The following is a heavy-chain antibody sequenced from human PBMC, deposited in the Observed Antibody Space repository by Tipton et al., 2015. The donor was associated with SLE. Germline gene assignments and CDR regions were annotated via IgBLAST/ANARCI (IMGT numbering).Heavy chain of an antibody. Sequence: QLVQSGGEVKKPGASVKVSCKASGYTFSNNAIGWVRQAPGQGLEWMGWISAYNGNTDYPQKLQGRVTMTTDTLTDTAYMELRSLTSDDTALYYCATSLYTGSSGTFDIWGQGTMVTVSS. V-gene: IGHV1-18*01. D-gene: IGHD1-26*01. CDR3: ATSLYTGSSGTFDI. CDR1: GYTFSNNA. CDR2: ISAYNGNT. J-gene: IGHJ3*02.